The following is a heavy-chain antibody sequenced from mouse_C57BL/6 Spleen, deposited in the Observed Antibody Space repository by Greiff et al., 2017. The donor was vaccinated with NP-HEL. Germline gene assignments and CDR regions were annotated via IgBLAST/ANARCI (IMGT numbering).Heavy chain of an antibody. Sequence: VQLQQSGAELVRPGTSVKLSCKASGYTFTSYWMHWVKQRPGQGLEWIGVIDPSDSYTNYNQKFKGKATLTVDTSSSTAYMQLSSLTSEDSAVYYGARMYYDYDDYFDYWGQGTTLTVSS. V-gene: IGHV1-59*01. CDR3: ARMYYDYDDYFDY. CDR2: IDPSDSYT. CDR1: GYTFTSYW. J-gene: IGHJ2*01. D-gene: IGHD2-4*01.